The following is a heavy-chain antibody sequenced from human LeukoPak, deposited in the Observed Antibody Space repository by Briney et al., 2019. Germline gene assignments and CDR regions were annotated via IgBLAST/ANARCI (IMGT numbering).Heavy chain of an antibody. CDR2: ISGSGEIT. J-gene: IGHJ4*02. CDR3: AKGRGSGSYSSSDY. V-gene: IGHV3-23*01. Sequence: PGGSLRLSCTASGFIFNSFAMSWVRQAPGKGLEWVSTISGSGEITYYTESVRGRFTISRDNSKKTVFLQMSSLRDEDTAVYYCAKGRGSGSYSSSDYWGQGTLVTVSS. CDR1: GFIFNSFA. D-gene: IGHD3-10*01.